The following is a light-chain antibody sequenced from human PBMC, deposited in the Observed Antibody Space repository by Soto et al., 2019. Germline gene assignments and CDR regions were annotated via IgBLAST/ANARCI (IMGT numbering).Light chain of an antibody. CDR3: QQHETLIT. J-gene: IGKJ5*01. CDR1: QTGSNSY. CDR2: GVS. V-gene: IGKV3-20*01. Sequence: IVLTQSPGTLSLSPGERATLSCRASQTGSNSYLAWYQQKSGQAPRLLIYGVSTRATGTPDRFSGSGSGTEFTLTISRLEPEDFAVYYCQQHETLITFGQGTRLEIK.